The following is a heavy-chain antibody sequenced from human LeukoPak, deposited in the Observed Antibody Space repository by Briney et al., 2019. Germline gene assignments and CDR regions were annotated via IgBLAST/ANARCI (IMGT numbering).Heavy chain of an antibody. V-gene: IGHV4-39*01. D-gene: IGHD6-13*01. CDR1: GGSISSSRYY. CDR2: MYSIGST. J-gene: IGHJ4*02. CDR3: ASPGIVAAGTDRGFDY. Sequence: PSETLSLTCTVSGGSISSSRYYWGWSRQPPGKGLEWIGTMYSIGSTDYNPSLKSRVTISVDTSKNQFSLKLSSVTAADTAVYYCASPGIVAAGTDRGFDYWGQGTLVTVSS.